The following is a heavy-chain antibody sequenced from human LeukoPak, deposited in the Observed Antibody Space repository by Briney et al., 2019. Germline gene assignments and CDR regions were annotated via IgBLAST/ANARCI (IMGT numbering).Heavy chain of an antibody. D-gene: IGHD3-9*01. V-gene: IGHV3-23*01. CDR2: ITSGGGTT. Sequence: GGSLRLTCAASGFTFSNYAMSWVRQAPGKALEWVSAITSGGGTTYYAGSVKGRFTISRDNSKNTLYLQMNSLRAEDTAVYYCARESGPSTILGYYYGMDVWGQGTTVTVSS. J-gene: IGHJ6*02. CDR3: ARESGPSTILGYYYGMDV. CDR1: GFTFSNYA.